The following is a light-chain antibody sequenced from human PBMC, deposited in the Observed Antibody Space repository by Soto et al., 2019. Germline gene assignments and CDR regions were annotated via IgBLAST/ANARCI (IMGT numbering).Light chain of an antibody. Sequence: EIVMTQSPATLSVSPGERATLSCRASQSVSSNLAWYQQKPGQAPRLLSYGASTRSTGIPDRFSGSGSGTEFTLTISSLQSEDFAVYYCQQYNNWPWTFGQGTNVEIK. CDR1: QSVSSN. CDR2: GAS. CDR3: QQYNNWPWT. V-gene: IGKV3-15*01. J-gene: IGKJ1*01.